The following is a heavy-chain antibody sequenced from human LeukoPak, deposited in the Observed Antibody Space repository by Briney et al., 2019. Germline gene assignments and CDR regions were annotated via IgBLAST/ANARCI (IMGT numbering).Heavy chain of an antibody. V-gene: IGHV3-53*01. D-gene: IGHD3-9*01. J-gene: IGHJ4*02. CDR1: GFTFSNYW. CDR3: ARLKIDGTHFDY. Sequence: GGSLRLSCAASGFTFSNYWMTWVRQTPGKGLEWVSVIYVGGSAYYADSVKGRFTFSGDSSKNTLYLQMNSLRAEDTAVYYCARLKIDGTHFDYWGQGTLVTVSS. CDR2: IYVGGSA.